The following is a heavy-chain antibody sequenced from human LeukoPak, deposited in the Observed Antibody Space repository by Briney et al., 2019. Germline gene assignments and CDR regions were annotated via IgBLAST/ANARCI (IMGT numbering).Heavy chain of an antibody. CDR2: INPSGGT. Sequence: ASVKVSCKASGYTFSIYNMHWVRQAPGQGLEWMGIINPSGGTSYAQKLQGRITMTRDTSTSTLYVELSSLTSEDTAVYYCAREGVAGTGLDFWGQETLVTVSS. D-gene: IGHD6-13*01. V-gene: IGHV1-46*01. CDR1: GYTFSIYN. J-gene: IGHJ4*02. CDR3: AREGVAGTGLDF.